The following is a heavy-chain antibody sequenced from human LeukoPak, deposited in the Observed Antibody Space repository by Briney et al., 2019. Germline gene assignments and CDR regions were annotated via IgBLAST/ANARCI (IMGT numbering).Heavy chain of an antibody. Sequence: GGSLRPSCAASGFTFSSYEMNWVRQAPGKGLEWVSYISSSGSTIYYADSVKGRFTISRDNAKNSLYLQMNSLRAEDTAVYYCARVIVGSSSWYDYWGQGTLVTVSS. D-gene: IGHD6-13*01. V-gene: IGHV3-48*03. CDR1: GFTFSSYE. J-gene: IGHJ4*02. CDR3: ARVIVGSSSWYDY. CDR2: ISSSGSTI.